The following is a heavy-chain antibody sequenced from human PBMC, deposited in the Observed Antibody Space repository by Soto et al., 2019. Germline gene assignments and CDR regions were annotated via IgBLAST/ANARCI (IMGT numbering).Heavy chain of an antibody. CDR3: TTDHSSGSNFDY. V-gene: IGHV3-15*01. J-gene: IGHJ4*02. D-gene: IGHD6-19*01. Sequence: VASLTRSCAPCGFTYSNAWRSWDRQAPGKGLEWVGRIKSKTDGGTTDYAAPVKGRFTISRDDSKNTLYLQMNSLKTEDTAVYYCTTDHSSGSNFDYWGQGTLVTVSS. CDR1: GFTYSNAW. CDR2: IKSKTDGGTT.